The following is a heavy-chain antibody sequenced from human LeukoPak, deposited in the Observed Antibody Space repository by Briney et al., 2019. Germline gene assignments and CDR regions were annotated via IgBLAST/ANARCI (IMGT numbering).Heavy chain of an antibody. J-gene: IGHJ5*02. CDR1: GYTLTELS. D-gene: IGHD1-7*01. V-gene: IGHV1-24*01. CDR3: ATASTKLELRGFDP. CDR2: FDPEDGET. Sequence: ASVTVSCKVSGYTLTELSTHWVRQAPGKGLEWMGGFDPEDGETIYAQKFQGRVTMTEDTSTDTAYVELSSLRSEDTAVYYCATASTKLELRGFDPWGQGTLVTVSS.